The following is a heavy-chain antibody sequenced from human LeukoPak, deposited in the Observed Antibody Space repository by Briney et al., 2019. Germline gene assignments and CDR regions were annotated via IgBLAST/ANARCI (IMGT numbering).Heavy chain of an antibody. CDR3: ATRPFYDYVRGSYRYFDY. CDR1: GYTLTELS. J-gene: IGHJ4*02. D-gene: IGHD3-16*02. Sequence: ASVKVSCKVSGYTLTELSMHWVRQAPGKGLEWMGGFDPEDGETIYAQKFQGRVTMTEDTSTDTAYMELSSLRSEDTAVYYCATRPFYDYVRGSYRYFDYWGQGTLVTVSS. V-gene: IGHV1-24*01. CDR2: FDPEDGET.